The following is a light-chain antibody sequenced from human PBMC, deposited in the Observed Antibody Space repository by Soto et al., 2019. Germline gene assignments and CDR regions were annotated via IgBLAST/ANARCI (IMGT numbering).Light chain of an antibody. Sequence: EIVLTQSPATLSVSPGERATLSCRASQSVSSYLAWYQQKPGQAPRLLIYDASNRATGIPARFSGSGSGTDFTLTISSLEPEDFAVYYCQQRSNWLTFGGGTKGDIK. CDR1: QSVSSY. J-gene: IGKJ4*01. CDR3: QQRSNWLT. CDR2: DAS. V-gene: IGKV3-11*01.